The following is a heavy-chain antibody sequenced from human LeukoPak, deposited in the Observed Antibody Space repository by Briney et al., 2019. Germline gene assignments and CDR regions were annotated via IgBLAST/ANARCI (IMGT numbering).Heavy chain of an antibody. D-gene: IGHD3-3*01. J-gene: IGHJ5*02. CDR3: ARSGAILARGAPYYDFWIHPSNWLDP. CDR1: GGTFSSYA. Sequence: SVKVSCKASGGTFSSYAISWVRQAPGQGLEWMGGIIPIFGTANYAQKFQGRVTITTDESTSTAYMELSSLRSEDTAVYYCARSGAILARGAPYYDFWIHPSNWLDPWGQGTLVTVSS. CDR2: IIPIFGTA. V-gene: IGHV1-69*05.